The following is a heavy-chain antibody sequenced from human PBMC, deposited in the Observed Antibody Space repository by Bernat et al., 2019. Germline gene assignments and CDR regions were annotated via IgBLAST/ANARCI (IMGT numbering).Heavy chain of an antibody. CDR1: GFTFSSYA. CDR3: AREAVAGDAFDI. Sequence: QVQLVESGGGVVQPGRSLRLSCAASGFTFSSYAMRWVRQAPGKGLEWVAVISYDGSNKYYADSVKGRFTISRDNSKNTLYLQMNSLRAEDTAVYYCAREAVAGDAFDIWGQGTMVTVSS. D-gene: IGHD6-19*01. CDR2: ISYDGSNK. V-gene: IGHV3-30-3*01. J-gene: IGHJ3*02.